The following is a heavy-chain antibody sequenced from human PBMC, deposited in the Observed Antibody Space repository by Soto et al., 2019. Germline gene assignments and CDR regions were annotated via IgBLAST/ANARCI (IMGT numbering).Heavy chain of an antibody. Sequence: PAETLSLTCTVSGGSISISSYYWGWILQPPGKGLEWIGSIYYSGSTYCNPSLKSRVTISVDTSKNQFSLKLSSVTAADTAMYYCARHDAWGSLVYGMDILSQGATVPVS. CDR2: IYYSGST. CDR1: GGSISISSYY. CDR3: ARHDAWGSLVYGMDI. D-gene: IGHD1-26*01. V-gene: IGHV4-39*01. J-gene: IGHJ6*02.